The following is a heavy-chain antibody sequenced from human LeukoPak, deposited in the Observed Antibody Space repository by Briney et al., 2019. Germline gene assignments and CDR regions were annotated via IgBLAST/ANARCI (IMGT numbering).Heavy chain of an antibody. J-gene: IGHJ4*02. Sequence: GGPLRLSCAASGFTFSSYAMHWVRQAPGKGLEWVAVISYDGSNKYYADSVKGRFTISGDNSKNTLYLQMNSLRAEDTAVYYCARDRVGATDYWGQGTLVTVSS. CDR1: GFTFSSYA. V-gene: IGHV3-30*01. D-gene: IGHD1-26*01. CDR2: ISYDGSNK. CDR3: ARDRVGATDY.